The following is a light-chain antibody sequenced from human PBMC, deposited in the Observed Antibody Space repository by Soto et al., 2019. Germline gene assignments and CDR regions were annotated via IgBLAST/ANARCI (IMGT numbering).Light chain of an antibody. CDR2: SHN. J-gene: IGLJ1*01. Sequence: QSVLTQPPSASGTPGQRVTISCSGSSSNIGSNTVNWYQQLPGTAPKLLIYSHNQRPSGVPDRFSGSQSGTSASLAISGLQSEDEAAYYCAAWDDSLNGSVFGTGTKLTVL. V-gene: IGLV1-44*01. CDR1: SSNIGSNT. CDR3: AAWDDSLNGSV.